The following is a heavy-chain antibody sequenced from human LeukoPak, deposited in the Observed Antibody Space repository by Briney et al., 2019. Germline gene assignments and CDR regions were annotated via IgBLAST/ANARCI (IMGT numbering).Heavy chain of an antibody. Sequence: ASVKVSCKASGYTFTSYGISWVRQAPGQGLEWMGWISAYNGNTNYAQKLQGRVTMTTDTSTSTAYMELRSLRSDDTAVYYCATSRYCSGGSCYSGFDYWGQGTLVTVSS. CDR1: GYTFTSYG. V-gene: IGHV1-18*01. J-gene: IGHJ4*02. CDR2: ISAYNGNT. D-gene: IGHD2-15*01. CDR3: ATSRYCSGGSCYSGFDY.